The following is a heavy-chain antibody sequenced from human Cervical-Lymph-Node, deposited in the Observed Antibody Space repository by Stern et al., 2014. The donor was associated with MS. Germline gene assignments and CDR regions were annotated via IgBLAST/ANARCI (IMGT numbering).Heavy chain of an antibody. CDR2: KYFRSKWYN. J-gene: IGHJ5*02. CDR1: GDNVSSNSVA. CDR3: ARELSVAGVGDWFDP. V-gene: IGHV6-1*01. Sequence: QVQLQQSGPGLVKPSQTLSLTCAISGDNVSSNSVAWNWIRQSPSRGLEWLGRKYFRSKWYNDYTISVEGRITINPDTSKNQFSLHLHSVTPDDTAVYFCARELSVAGVGDWFDPWGQGTLVIVSS. D-gene: IGHD6-19*01.